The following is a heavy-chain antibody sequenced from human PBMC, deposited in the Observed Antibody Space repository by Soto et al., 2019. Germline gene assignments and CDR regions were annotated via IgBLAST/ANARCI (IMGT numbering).Heavy chain of an antibody. CDR3: AMVVAGTPFDY. V-gene: IGHV1-69*12. J-gene: IGHJ4*02. Sequence: QVQLVQSGAEVQKPGSSVKVSCKASGGTFSSYAISWVRQAPGQGLEWMGGIIPSFGTSNYAQKFQGRVTLTADESTSTAYMELSSLRSEDTAVYYCAMVVAGTPFDYWCQGTLVTVSS. CDR1: GGTFSSYA. D-gene: IGHD6-19*01. CDR2: IIPSFGTS.